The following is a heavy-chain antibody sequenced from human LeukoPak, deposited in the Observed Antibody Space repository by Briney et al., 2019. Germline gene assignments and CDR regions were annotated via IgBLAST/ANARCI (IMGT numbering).Heavy chain of an antibody. CDR2: IKEDGSEK. CDR3: ARHYFDY. Sequence: PGGSLRLSCAASGFTLRSYWMSWVRQAPGKGLEWVANIKEDGSEKYYVDSVKGRFSTSRDDAKNTMYLQMDSLRAEDTAVYYCARHYFDYWGQGARVTVSS. J-gene: IGHJ4*02. CDR1: GFTLRSYW. V-gene: IGHV3-7*05.